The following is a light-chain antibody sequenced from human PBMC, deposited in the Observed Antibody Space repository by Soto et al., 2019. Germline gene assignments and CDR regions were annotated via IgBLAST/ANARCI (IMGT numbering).Light chain of an antibody. J-gene: IGKJ1*01. CDR3: QQYNNWWT. CDR1: QSINSN. V-gene: IGKV3-15*01. Sequence: VITQAPATLSVSPGGRATLSCRARQSINSNLAWYQQRPGQAPRLLIYGASTRATGIPARFSGSGSGTEFTLTISSLQSEDVAVYYCQQYNNWWTFGQGTKVDIK. CDR2: GAS.